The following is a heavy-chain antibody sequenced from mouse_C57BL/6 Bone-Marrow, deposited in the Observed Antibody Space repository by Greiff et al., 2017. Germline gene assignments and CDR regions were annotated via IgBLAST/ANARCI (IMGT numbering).Heavy chain of an antibody. CDR3: ARAYLWFAY. D-gene: IGHD2-10*01. CDR1: GFTFSSYA. Sequence: EVKLEESGGGLVKPGGSLKLSCAASGFTFSSYAMSWVRQTPEKRLEWVATISDGGSYTYYPDNVKGRFTISRDNAKNNLYLQMSHLKSEDTAMYSCARAYLWFAYWGQGTLVTVSA. V-gene: IGHV5-4*03. J-gene: IGHJ3*01. CDR2: ISDGGSYT.